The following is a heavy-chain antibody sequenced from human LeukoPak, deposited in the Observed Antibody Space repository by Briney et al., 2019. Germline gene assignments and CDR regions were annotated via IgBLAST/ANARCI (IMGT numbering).Heavy chain of an antibody. CDR1: GLTVSSTC. CDR3: ARARNEYDSSGFSTLAY. V-gene: IGHV3-53*01. CDR2: IYSGGST. Sequence: GRSLRLSRAAAGLTVSSTCIGWVRQAPGKGLEWVSVIYSGGSTYYADSVKGRFTISRDNSKNTLYLPINSLRAEDTAVYYCARARNEYDSSGFSTLAYWGQGTLVTVSS. D-gene: IGHD3-22*01. J-gene: IGHJ4*02.